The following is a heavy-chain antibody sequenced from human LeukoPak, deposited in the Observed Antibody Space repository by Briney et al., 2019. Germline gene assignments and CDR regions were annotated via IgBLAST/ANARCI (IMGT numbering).Heavy chain of an antibody. Sequence: GGSLRLSCAASGFTFSSYAMSWVRQAPGKGLEWVSAISSSSSYIYYADSVKGRFTISRDNAKNSLYLQMNSLRAEDTAVYYCARFTRLDYWGQGTLVTVSS. D-gene: IGHD2-2*01. CDR1: GFTFSSYA. CDR3: ARFTRLDY. V-gene: IGHV3-21*01. J-gene: IGHJ4*02. CDR2: ISSSSSYI.